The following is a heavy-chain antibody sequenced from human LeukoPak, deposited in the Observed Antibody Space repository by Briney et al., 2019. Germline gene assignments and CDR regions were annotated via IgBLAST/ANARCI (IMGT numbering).Heavy chain of an antibody. Sequence: GESLKISCKGSGYSFTSYWIGWVRQMPGQGLEWMGIIYPGDSDTRYSPSFQGQVTISADKSISTAYLQWSSLKASDTAMYYCARHQGIAVAGTGPHYYYGMDVWGQGTTVTVSS. J-gene: IGHJ6*02. CDR1: GYSFTSYW. CDR2: IYPGDSDT. V-gene: IGHV5-51*01. CDR3: ARHQGIAVAGTGPHYYYGMDV. D-gene: IGHD6-19*01.